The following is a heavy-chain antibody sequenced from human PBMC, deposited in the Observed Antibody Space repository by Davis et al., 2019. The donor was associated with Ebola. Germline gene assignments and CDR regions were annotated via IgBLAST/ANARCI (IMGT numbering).Heavy chain of an antibody. CDR1: GGSISSGGYY. CDR2: IYYSGST. V-gene: IGHV4-61*08. D-gene: IGHD6-13*01. CDR3: ARLSRYSSSPIDY. Sequence: SETLSLTCTVSGGSISSGGYYWSWIRQPPGKGLEWIGYIYYSGSTNYNPSLKSRVTISVDTSKNQFSLKLSSVTAADTAVYYCARLSRYSSSPIDYWGQGTLVTVSS. J-gene: IGHJ4*02.